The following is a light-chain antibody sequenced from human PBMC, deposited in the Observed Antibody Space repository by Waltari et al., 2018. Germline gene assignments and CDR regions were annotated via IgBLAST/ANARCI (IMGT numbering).Light chain of an antibody. J-gene: IGLJ2*01. CDR2: DVS. CDR3: NSYTSSTTLIL. Sequence: QSALTQPASVSGSPGQSITTSCTGTSSDIGGSNYVSWYQQHPGKAPKLMIYDVSHRPSGVSNRFSGSKSGNTASLTISGLQAEDEADYYCNSYTSSTTLILFGGGTKLTVL. V-gene: IGLV2-14*03. CDR1: SSDIGGSNY.